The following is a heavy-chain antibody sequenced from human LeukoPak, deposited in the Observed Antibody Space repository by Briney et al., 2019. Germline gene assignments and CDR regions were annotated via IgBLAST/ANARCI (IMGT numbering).Heavy chain of an antibody. CDR3: AREPSIGVVITDYEALDY. V-gene: IGHV4-4*07. CDR2: IYTSGST. D-gene: IGHD3-3*01. CDR1: GGSISSYY. Sequence: SETLSLTCTVSGGSISSYYWSWIRQPAGKGLEWIGRIYTSGSTNYNPSLKSRVTISVDKSKNQFSLKLSSVTAADTAVYYCAREPSIGVVITDYEALDYWGQGTLVTVSS. J-gene: IGHJ4*02.